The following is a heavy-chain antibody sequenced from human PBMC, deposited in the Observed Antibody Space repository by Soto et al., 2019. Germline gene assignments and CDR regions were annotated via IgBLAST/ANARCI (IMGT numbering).Heavy chain of an antibody. V-gene: IGHV1-69-2*01. CDR3: AAVRGSLGSLSFDY. CDR2: VEVENDDR. J-gene: IGHJ4*02. Sequence: EVLLQQSRAEARKPGSVVKMSCEVSGITFSDLHMHWVKQAPGTGLEWVGLVEVENDDRLYAEKYRGRLHINTDTSKQTTDMQLTSLTSDDTSIYFCAAVRGSLGSLSFDYWGQGTPVTVSA. D-gene: IGHD3-16*01. CDR1: GITFSDLH.